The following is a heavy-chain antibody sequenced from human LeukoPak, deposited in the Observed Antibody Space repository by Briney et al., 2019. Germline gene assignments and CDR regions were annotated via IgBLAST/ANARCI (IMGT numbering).Heavy chain of an antibody. CDR1: GFSISNGYY. Sequence: SETLSLTCTVSGFSISNGYYWGWIRQPPGKGLEWIGSIYHSGSTYYNPSLKCRVTISVDTSKNQFSLKLSSVTAADTAVYYCATPGQQLVLDYYYYMDVWGKGTTVTISS. CDR2: IYHSGST. V-gene: IGHV4-38-2*02. J-gene: IGHJ6*03. CDR3: ATPGQQLVLDYYYYMDV. D-gene: IGHD6-13*01.